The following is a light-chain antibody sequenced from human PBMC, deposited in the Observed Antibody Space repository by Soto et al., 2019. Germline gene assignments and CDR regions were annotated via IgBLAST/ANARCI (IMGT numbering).Light chain of an antibody. CDR1: NIYVCGYNY. J-gene: IGLJ1*01. CDR2: EVS. CDR3: SSYTSSSTLV. V-gene: IGLV2-14*01. Sequence: HSVLTPRASVSGAPGQSITISFTGTNIYVCGYNYVSWYQQHPGKAPKLMIYEVSDRPSGVSNRFSGSKSGNTASLTISGLQAEDEADYYCSSYTSSSTLVFGTGTKVNVL.